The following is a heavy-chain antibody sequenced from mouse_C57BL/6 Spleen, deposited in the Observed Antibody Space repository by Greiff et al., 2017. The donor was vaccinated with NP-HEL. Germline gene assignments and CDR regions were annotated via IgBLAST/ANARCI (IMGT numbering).Heavy chain of an antibody. D-gene: IGHD3-3*01. CDR2: ISYSGST. V-gene: IGHV3-1*01. Sequence: DVQLQESGPGMVKPSQSLSLTCTVTGYSITSGYDWHWIRHFPGNKLEWMGYISYSGSTNYNPSLKSRISITHDTSKNHFFLKLNSVTTEDTATYYCARGRGDGYWYFDVWGTGTTVTVSS. CDR3: ARGRGDGYWYFDV. J-gene: IGHJ1*03. CDR1: GYSITSGYD.